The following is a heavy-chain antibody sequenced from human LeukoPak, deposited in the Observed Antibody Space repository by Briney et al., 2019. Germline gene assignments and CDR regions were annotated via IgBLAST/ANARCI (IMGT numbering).Heavy chain of an antibody. CDR2: ISAYNGNT. CDR1: GYTFTSYG. D-gene: IGHD4-17*01. V-gene: IGHV1-18*01. Sequence: ASVKVSCTASGYTFTSYGISWVRQAPGQGLEWMGWISAYNGNTNYAQKLQSRVTMTTDTSTSTAYMELRSLRSDDTAVYYCARGSEPRRSESPYYGDYGVYWGQGTLVTVSS. CDR3: ARGSEPRRSESPYYGDYGVY. J-gene: IGHJ4*02.